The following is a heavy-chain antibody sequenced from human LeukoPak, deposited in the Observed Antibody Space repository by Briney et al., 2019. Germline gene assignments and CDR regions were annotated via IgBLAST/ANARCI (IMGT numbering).Heavy chain of an antibody. J-gene: IGHJ4*02. Sequence: ASVKVSCKASGYTFTSYGISWVRQAPGQGLEWMGIINPSGGSTSYAQKFQGRVTMTRDTSTSTVYMELSSLRSEDTAVYYCARAGKRHEDTAMANDYWGQGTLVTVSS. CDR1: GYTFTSYG. CDR3: ARAGKRHEDTAMANDY. D-gene: IGHD5-18*01. V-gene: IGHV1-46*01. CDR2: INPSGGST.